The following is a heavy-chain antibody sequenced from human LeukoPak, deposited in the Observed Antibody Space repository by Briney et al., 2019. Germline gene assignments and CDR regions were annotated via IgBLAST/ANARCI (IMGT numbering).Heavy chain of an antibody. CDR1: GGSISSYY. D-gene: IGHD6-19*01. V-gene: IGHV4-4*07. J-gene: IGHJ4*02. CDR2: IYTSGST. CDR3: ARHSSDYYGPFDY. Sequence: PSETLSLTCTVSGGSISSYYWSWIXQPAGKGXEWIGRIYTSGSTNYNPSLKSRVTMSVDTSKNQFSLKLSSVTAADTAVYFCARHSSDYYGPFDYWGQGTLVTVSS.